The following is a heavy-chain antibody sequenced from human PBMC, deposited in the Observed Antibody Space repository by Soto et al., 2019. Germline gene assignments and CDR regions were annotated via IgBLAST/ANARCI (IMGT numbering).Heavy chain of an antibody. V-gene: IGHV3-30-3*01. CDR3: ARGRGSSSWYVDY. CDR1: GFTFSSYA. Sequence: QVQLVESGGGVVQPGRSLRLSCAASGFTFSSYAMHWVRQAPGKGLEWVAVISYDGSNKYYADSVKGRLTISRDNSKNTLYLQMNSLRAEDTAVYYCARGRGSSSWYVDYWGQGTLVTVSS. CDR2: ISYDGSNK. J-gene: IGHJ4*02. D-gene: IGHD6-13*01.